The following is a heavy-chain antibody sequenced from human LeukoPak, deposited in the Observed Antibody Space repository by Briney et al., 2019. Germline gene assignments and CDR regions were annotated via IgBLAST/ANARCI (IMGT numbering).Heavy chain of an antibody. CDR1: GGTFTTYG. V-gene: IGHV1-18*01. J-gene: IGHJ5*02. Sequence: GASVKVSCKASGGTFTTYGISWVRQAPGQGLEWMGWISTYNDNTNYYVEKFQGRVTMTTDTSTSTAYMELRSLRSDDTAVYFCVRDMKRSRARWENLGFDPWGQGTLVTVSS. CDR3: VRDMKRSRARWENLGFDP. CDR2: ISTYNDNT. D-gene: IGHD1-26*01.